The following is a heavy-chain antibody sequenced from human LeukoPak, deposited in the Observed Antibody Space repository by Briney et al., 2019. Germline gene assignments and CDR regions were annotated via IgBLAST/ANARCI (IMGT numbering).Heavy chain of an antibody. J-gene: IGHJ4*02. Sequence: GGSLRLSCAASGFTVSGNYMSWVRQAPGKGLEWVSVIYTAGSTYNADSVKGRFTISRDKSKNTLYLQMNTLRAEDTAVYFCAGGNTWPGLSYWGQGTMLTVSS. CDR2: IYTAGST. V-gene: IGHV3-53*01. CDR1: GFTVSGNY. D-gene: IGHD6-25*01. CDR3: AGGNTWPGLSY.